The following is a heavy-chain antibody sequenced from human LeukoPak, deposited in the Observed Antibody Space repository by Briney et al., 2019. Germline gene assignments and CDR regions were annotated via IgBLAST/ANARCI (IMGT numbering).Heavy chain of an antibody. J-gene: IGHJ4*02. D-gene: IGHD3-3*01. CDR1: GFTVSSNY. Sequence: GGSLRLSCAASGFTVSSNYMSWVRQAPGKGLECVSVIYTGGNTYYADSVKGRFIISRDTSKNTLYLQMNSLRAEDTAVYYCAIGGVVTRFFDFWGQGALVTVSS. V-gene: IGHV3-53*01. CDR2: IYTGGNT. CDR3: AIGGVVTRFFDF.